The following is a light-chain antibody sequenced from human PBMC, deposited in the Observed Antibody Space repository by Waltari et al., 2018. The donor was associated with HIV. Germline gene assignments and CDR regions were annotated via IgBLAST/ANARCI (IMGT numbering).Light chain of an antibody. CDR2: ETS. CDR3: LLSYGRARV. Sequence: QAVVTQEPSLTVSPGGTVTLTCGSSTGAVTSGHFPYWFQQKPGQAPRTLIYETSNKHSWTPARFSGSLLGGKAALTLSGAQPEDEADYYCLLSYGRARVFGGGTKLTV. V-gene: IGLV7-46*01. CDR1: TGAVTSGHF. J-gene: IGLJ3*02.